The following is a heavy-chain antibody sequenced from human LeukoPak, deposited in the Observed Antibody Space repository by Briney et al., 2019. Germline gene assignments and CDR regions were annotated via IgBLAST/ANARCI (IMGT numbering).Heavy chain of an antibody. CDR3: ARRVFFPYGMDV. D-gene: IGHD2/OR15-2a*01. Sequence: GSLRLSCAASGFTFSSYSMNWIRQPPGKGLEWIGEINHSGSTNYNPSLKSRVTISVDTSKNQFSLKLSSVTAADTAVYYCARRVFFPYGMDVWGQGTTVTVSS. CDR2: INHSGST. V-gene: IGHV4-34*01. J-gene: IGHJ6*02. CDR1: GFTFSSYS.